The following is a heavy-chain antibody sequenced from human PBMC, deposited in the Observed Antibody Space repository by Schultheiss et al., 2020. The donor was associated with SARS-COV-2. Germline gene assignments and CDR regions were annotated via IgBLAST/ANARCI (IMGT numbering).Heavy chain of an antibody. CDR3: ARPHALEHSMDYFDY. D-gene: IGHD1/OR15-1a*01. CDR1: GFAFSNSA. CDR2: IVIASGNT. Sequence: SVKVSCRASGFAFSNSAVQWVRRARGQRLEWMGWIVIASGNTDYSKNFQGRLVITRDVSTNTAYMELSSLRSEDTAVYYCARPHALEHSMDYFDYWGQGTLVTVSS. V-gene: IGHV1-58*01. J-gene: IGHJ4*02.